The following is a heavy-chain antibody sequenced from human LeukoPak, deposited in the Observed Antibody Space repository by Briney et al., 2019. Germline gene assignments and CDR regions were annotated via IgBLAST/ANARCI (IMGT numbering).Heavy chain of an antibody. CDR2: ISYSGPHM. V-gene: IGHV3-21*01. J-gene: IGHJ4*02. D-gene: IGHD4-17*01. CDR3: ASNDYRDEGIDS. CDR1: GFAFSRYS. Sequence: GGSLRLSCAASGFAFSRYSMNWVRQAPGKGLEWVSSISYSGPHMFYADSVRGRFTISRDNAENSLFLQMNSLRAEDTAVYFCASNDYRDEGIDSWGQGTLVTVSS.